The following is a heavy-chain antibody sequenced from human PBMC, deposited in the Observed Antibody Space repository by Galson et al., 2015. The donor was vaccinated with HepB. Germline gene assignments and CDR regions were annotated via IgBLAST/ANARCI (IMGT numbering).Heavy chain of an antibody. J-gene: IGHJ4*02. CDR1: GDSVSSNTVG. CDR2: TYYRSRWSN. V-gene: IGHV6-1*01. D-gene: IGHD7-27*01. CDR3: AKSIHLGRGFDS. Sequence: CAISGDSVSSNTVGRNWIRQSPSRGLEWLGRTYYRSRWSNDYAASVKSRITINPDTSKNQFSLQLNSVTPEDTAVNYCAKSIHLGRGFDSWGQGTLVTVSS.